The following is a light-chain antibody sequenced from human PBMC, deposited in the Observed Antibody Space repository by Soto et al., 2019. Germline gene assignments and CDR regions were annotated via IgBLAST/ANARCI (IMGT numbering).Light chain of an antibody. V-gene: IGKV3-11*01. CDR1: QSVRTY. J-gene: IGKJ4*01. CDR2: DVS. CDR3: QQRSSWPLT. Sequence: EVVLTQSPATLSLSPGERATLSCRASQSVRTYLAWYQQKPGQAPRLLIHDVSDRATGIPARFSGSGSGTDFTLTNISLDPEVFAVYYCQQRSSWPLTFGGGTKVDIK.